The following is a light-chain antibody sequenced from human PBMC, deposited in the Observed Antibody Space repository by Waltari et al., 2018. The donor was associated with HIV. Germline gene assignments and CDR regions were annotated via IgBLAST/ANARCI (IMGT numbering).Light chain of an antibody. CDR3: QQSDNLPLT. Sequence: DIQMTQSPSSLSASVGDRVPITCQASQVLSNYFNGYQQEPGKAPKLLIYDASNLETGVPSRFSGSGSGTDFTFTISSLQPEDIATYYCQQSDNLPLTFGGGTKVEIK. CDR2: DAS. J-gene: IGKJ4*01. V-gene: IGKV1-33*01. CDR1: QVLSNY.